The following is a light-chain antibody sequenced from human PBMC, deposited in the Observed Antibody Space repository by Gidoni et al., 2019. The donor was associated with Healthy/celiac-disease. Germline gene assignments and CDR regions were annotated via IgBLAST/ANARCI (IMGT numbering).Light chain of an antibody. Sequence: EIVMTQSPATLSVSPGERATLSCRASQSVSSNLAWYQQKPGQAPRRLIYGASTRATGIPARFSGSGSGTEFTLTISSLQSEDFAVYYCQQSLTFGGGTKVEIK. CDR3: QQSLT. V-gene: IGKV3-15*01. CDR1: QSVSSN. CDR2: GAS. J-gene: IGKJ4*01.